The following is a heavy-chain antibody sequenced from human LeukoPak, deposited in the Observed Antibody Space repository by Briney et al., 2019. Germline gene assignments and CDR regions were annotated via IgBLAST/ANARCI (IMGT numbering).Heavy chain of an antibody. CDR1: GFTFSSYW. V-gene: IGHV3-74*01. CDR3: ARSLSGWYAFDI. J-gene: IGHJ3*02. D-gene: IGHD6-19*01. CDR2: INSDGSSTST. Sequence: PGGSLRLSCAASGFTFSSYWMHWVRQAPGKGLVWVSRINSDGSSTSTSYADSVKGRFIISRDNAKNTLYLQMNSLRAEDTAVYYCARSLSGWYAFDIWGQGTTVTVSS.